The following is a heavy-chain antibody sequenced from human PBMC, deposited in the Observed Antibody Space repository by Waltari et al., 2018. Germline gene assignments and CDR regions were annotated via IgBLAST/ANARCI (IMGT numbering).Heavy chain of an antibody. V-gene: IGHV1-8*03. Sequence: QVQLVQSGAEVKKPGSSVKVSCKASGGTFSSYAISWVRQAPGQGLEWMGWMNPNSGNTGYAQKFQGRVTITRNTSISTAYMELSSPRSEDTAVYYCARGQNPTTGWNYFDYWGQGTLVTVSS. J-gene: IGHJ4*02. CDR3: ARGQNPTTGWNYFDY. CDR1: GGTFSSYA. D-gene: IGHD1-26*01. CDR2: MNPNSGNT.